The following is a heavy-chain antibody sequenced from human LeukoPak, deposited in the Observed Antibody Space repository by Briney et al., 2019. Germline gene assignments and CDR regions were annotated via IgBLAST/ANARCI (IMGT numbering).Heavy chain of an antibody. V-gene: IGHV3-49*04. J-gene: IGHJ4*02. CDR2: IESKAYGGTT. Sequence: LSLTCTVSGGSISSYYWSWVRQAPGKGLEWVGFIESKAYGGTTEYAASVKGRFTISRDDSKSIAYLQMNSLKTEDTAVYYCTRDRAQPLLSYLDYWGQGTLVTVSS. CDR1: GGSISSYY. D-gene: IGHD2-21*02. CDR3: TRDRAQPLLSYLDY.